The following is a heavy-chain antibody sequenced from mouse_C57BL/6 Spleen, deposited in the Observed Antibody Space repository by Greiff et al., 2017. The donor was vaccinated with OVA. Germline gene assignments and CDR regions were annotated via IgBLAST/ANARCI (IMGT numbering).Heavy chain of an antibody. D-gene: IGHD2-2*01. Sequence: EVQLQQSGPVLVKPGASVKMSCKASGYTFTDYYMNWVKQSHGKSLEWIGVINPYNGGTSYNQKFKGQATLTVDKSSSPAFLELHSLPSEHPAVYYCARGGLRHEDYFDYWGQGTTLTVSS. J-gene: IGHJ2*01. CDR2: INPYNGGT. V-gene: IGHV1-19*01. CDR3: ARGGLRHEDYFDY. CDR1: GYTFTDYY.